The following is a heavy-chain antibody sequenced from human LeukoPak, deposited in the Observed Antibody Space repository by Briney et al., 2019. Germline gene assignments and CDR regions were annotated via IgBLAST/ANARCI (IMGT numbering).Heavy chain of an antibody. J-gene: IGHJ4*02. CDR3: TADKNDFWSGYYIDY. V-gene: IGHV3-74*01. D-gene: IGHD3-3*01. CDR2: INSDGSST. CDR1: GFTFSTYE. Sequence: GGSLRLSCVGSGFTFSTYEMNWVRQAPGKGLVWVSRINSDGSSTSYADSVKGRFTISRDNAKNTLYLQMNSLKTEDTAVYYCTADKNDFWSGYYIDYWGQGTLVTVSS.